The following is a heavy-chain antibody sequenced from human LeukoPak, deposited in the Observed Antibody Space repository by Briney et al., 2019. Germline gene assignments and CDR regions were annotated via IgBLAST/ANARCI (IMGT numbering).Heavy chain of an antibody. CDR2: IYYSGST. V-gene: IGHV4-59*01. CDR1: GGSIRSYY. D-gene: IGHD6-13*01. CDR3: ARVAAAGNDY. Sequence: SETLSLTCTVSGGSIRSYYWSWIRQPPGKGLEWIGYIYYSGSTNCNPSLKSRVTISVDTSKNQFSLKLSSVTAADTAVYYCARVAAAGNDYWGQGTLVTVSS. J-gene: IGHJ4*02.